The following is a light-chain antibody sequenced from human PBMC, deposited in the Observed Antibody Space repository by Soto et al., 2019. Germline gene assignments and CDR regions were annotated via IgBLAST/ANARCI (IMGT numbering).Light chain of an antibody. CDR1: SSDIGGHDD. J-gene: IGLJ1*01. CDR2: GVT. V-gene: IGLV2-14*03. Sequence: QSVLTQPASVSGSPGQSITISCTGTSSDIGGHDDVSWYQQHPGKVPKLLIYGVTDRPSGVSNRFSGSKSGDVASLTISGLQADDEADYYCCSYTSDLTPYDFGTGTKVTVL. CDR3: CSYTSDLTPYD.